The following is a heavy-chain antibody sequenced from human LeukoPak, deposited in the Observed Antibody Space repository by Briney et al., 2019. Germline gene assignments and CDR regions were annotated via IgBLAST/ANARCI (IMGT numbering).Heavy chain of an antibody. D-gene: IGHD1-26*01. CDR1: GGSISSGGYS. V-gene: IGHV4-31*03. CDR3: ARVFVGATRQFDY. J-gene: IGHJ4*02. Sequence: SETLSLTCTVSGGSISSGGYSWSWIRQHPGKGLEWIGYIYYSGSTYYNPSLKSRVTISVDTSKNLFSLKLSSVTAADTAVYYCARVFVGATRQFDYWGQGTLVTVSS. CDR2: IYYSGST.